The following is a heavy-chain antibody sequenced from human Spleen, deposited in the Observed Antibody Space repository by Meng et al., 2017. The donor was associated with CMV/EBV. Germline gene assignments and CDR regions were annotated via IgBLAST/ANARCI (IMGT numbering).Heavy chain of an antibody. CDR1: GFHFSTYW. D-gene: IGHD2-2*01. CDR3: VKGGYCSSTSCLYGILDV. V-gene: IGHV3-7*03. J-gene: IGHJ6*02. CDR2: INQDGSEK. Sequence: GESLKISCAASGFHFSTYWMSWVRQAPGKALEWVANINQDGSEKNYVASVKGRFTISRDNAKNSLYMQMNSLRAEDTALYHCVKGGYCSSTSCLYGILDVWGQGTTVTVSS.